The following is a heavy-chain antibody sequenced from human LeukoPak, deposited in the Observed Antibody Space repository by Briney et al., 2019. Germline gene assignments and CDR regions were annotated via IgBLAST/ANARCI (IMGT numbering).Heavy chain of an antibody. Sequence: SQTLSLPFAISGGRLSSNSAAWNWIRPSPSRGLEWLGKTYYRSKWYNEYAVSVKSRITNNPDTSKNQFSLQLNSVTPDDTAVYYCARGVFSHWFDPWGQGTLVTVSS. V-gene: IGHV6-1*01. J-gene: IGHJ5*02. CDR3: ARGVFSHWFDP. CDR2: TYYRSKWYN. CDR1: GGRLSSNSAA.